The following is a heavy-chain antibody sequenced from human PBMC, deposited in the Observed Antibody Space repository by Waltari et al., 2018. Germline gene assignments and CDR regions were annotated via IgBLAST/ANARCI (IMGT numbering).Heavy chain of an antibody. CDR2: ISYSGST. Sequence: QLLLQESGPGLVKPSETLSLTCAVSGGSISRSTFYWGWVRPPPGKWLEWIGSISYSGSTYYNPSLKSRVTISVDTSKNQFSLNLSSVTAADTSVYYCARVGPGVYWYFDLWGRGTLVRVSS. J-gene: IGHJ2*01. D-gene: IGHD1-26*01. V-gene: IGHV4-39*01. CDR3: ARVGPGVYWYFDL. CDR1: GGSISRSTFY.